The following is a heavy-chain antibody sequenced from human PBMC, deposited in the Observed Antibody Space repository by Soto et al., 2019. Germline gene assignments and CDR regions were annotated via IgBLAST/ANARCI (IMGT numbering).Heavy chain of an antibody. CDR2: ISSSSYI. D-gene: IGHD4-17*01. CDR3: ARGSYGDDAFDI. CDR1: GFTFSSYS. Sequence: EVQVVESGGGLVKPGGSLRLSCAASGFTFSSYSMNWVRQAPGKGLEWVSSISSSSYIYYADSVKGRFSISRDNAKNSLYLQMNSLRAEDMAVYYCARGSYGDDAFDIWGQGTMVTVSS. V-gene: IGHV3-21*01. J-gene: IGHJ3*02.